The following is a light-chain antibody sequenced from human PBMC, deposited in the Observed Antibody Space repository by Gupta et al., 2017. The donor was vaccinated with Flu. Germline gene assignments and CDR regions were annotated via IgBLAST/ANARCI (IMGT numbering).Light chain of an antibody. CDR2: DGS. CDR3: KRGKHPWT. CDR1: QSRGYNDGNTY. Sequence: PATLGQPAYSSSRSSQSRGYNDGNTYLNWLQQRPGQSPRRLSDDGSKRDYGGTDRFSGSGAVSDFTLKSRRAEDEDVGIYYGKRGKHPWTFGQGTRLE. V-gene: IGKV2-30*01. J-gene: IGKJ2*02.